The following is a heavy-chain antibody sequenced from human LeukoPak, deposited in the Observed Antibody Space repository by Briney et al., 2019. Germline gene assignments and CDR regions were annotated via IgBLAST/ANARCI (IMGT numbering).Heavy chain of an antibody. CDR1: GVSISYYY. D-gene: IGHD2-21*01. J-gene: IGHJ4*02. V-gene: IGHV3-23*01. CDR3: AIRGIYYLDY. Sequence: ETLSLTCTVSGVSISYYYWSWVRQAPGKGLEWVSAISGSGSSTYYADSLKGRFTISRDNSKNTLYLQMNSLRAEDTAVYYCAIRGIYYLDYWGQGTLVTVSS. CDR2: ISGSGSST.